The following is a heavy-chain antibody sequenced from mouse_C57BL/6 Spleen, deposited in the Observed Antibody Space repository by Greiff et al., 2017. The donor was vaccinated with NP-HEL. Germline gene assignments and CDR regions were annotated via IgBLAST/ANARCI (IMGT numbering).Heavy chain of an antibody. CDR3: ARTYITTGDAMGD. V-gene: IGHV1-69*01. D-gene: IGHD1-1*01. CDR2: IDPSDSYT. Sequence: QVQLQQPGAELVMPGASVKLSCKASGYTFTSYWMHWVKQRPGQGLEWIGEIDPSDSYTNYNQKFKGKSTLTVDKSSSTAYMQLSSLTSEDSAVYYCARTYITTGDAMGDWGQGTSVTVSS. CDR1: GYTFTSYW. J-gene: IGHJ4*01.